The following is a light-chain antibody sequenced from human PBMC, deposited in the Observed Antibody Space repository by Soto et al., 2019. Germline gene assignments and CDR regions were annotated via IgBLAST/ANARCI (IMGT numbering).Light chain of an antibody. CDR2: GAS. CDR1: QSVSSN. Sequence: EIVMTQSPATLSVSPGERATLSCRASQSVSSNLAWYQQKPGQAPRLLIYGASTRATGIPARLSGSGSGTEFTLTISSLQSEDFAVYYCQQYNSWPQWTFGQGTNVEIK. V-gene: IGKV3-15*01. J-gene: IGKJ1*01. CDR3: QQYNSWPQWT.